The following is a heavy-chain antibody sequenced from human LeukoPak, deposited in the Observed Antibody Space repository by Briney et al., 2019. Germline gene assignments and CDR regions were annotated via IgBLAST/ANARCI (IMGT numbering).Heavy chain of an antibody. J-gene: IGHJ4*02. D-gene: IGHD1-26*01. Sequence: SVKVSCKASGGTLSNYVISWVRQAPGQGLEWMGGIIPIFGTANYAQKFQGRVTITADESTTTAYMDLSSLRSEDTAVYYCASRSIVGATENYFDYWGQGTLVTVSS. CDR3: ASRSIVGATENYFDY. CDR1: GGTLSNYV. V-gene: IGHV1-69*13. CDR2: IIPIFGTA.